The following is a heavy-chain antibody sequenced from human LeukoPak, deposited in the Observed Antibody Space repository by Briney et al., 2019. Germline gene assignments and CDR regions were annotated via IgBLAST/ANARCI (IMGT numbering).Heavy chain of an antibody. CDR3: ARATGIAPRNYYRYYGLDV. CDR1: GFSFSAYA. J-gene: IGHJ6*02. V-gene: IGHV3-7*01. CDR2: IMQDGSER. Sequence: QAGGSLRLSCTASGFSFSAYAMMWVRQAPGKGLEWVANIMQDGSERYYVHSVKGRFTISRDNAKNSLFLQMNSLRAEDTAVYYCARATGIAPRNYYRYYGLDVWGQGTTVIVSS. D-gene: IGHD6-13*01.